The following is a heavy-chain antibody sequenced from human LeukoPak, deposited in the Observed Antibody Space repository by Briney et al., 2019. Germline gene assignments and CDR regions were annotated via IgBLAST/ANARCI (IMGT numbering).Heavy chain of an antibody. CDR2: LYSGGNT. D-gene: IGHD6-19*01. J-gene: IGHJ4*02. CDR1: GLTVSSNY. V-gene: IGHV3-53*01. Sequence: GGSLRLSCAASGLTVSSNYMSWVRQAPGKGLEWVSVLYSGGNTYYADSVKGRFTISRDNSKNTLYLQMNSLRGEDTAVYYCARGHIAVAGFYGAGPSDYWGQGTLVTVSS. CDR3: ARGHIAVAGFYGAGPSDY.